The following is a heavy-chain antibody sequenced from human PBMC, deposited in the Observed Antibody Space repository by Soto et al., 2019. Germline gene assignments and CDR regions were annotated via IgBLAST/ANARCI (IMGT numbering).Heavy chain of an antibody. V-gene: IGHV1-69*13. CDR1: GGTFSSYA. Sequence: SVKVSCKASGGTFSSYAISWVRQAPGQGLEWMGGIIPIFGTANYAQKFQGRVTITADESTSTAYMELSSLRSEDTAVYYCARGSVVIMGGYYYGMDVWGQGTTVTVSS. J-gene: IGHJ6*02. CDR2: IIPIFGTA. D-gene: IGHD3-3*01. CDR3: ARGSVVIMGGYYYGMDV.